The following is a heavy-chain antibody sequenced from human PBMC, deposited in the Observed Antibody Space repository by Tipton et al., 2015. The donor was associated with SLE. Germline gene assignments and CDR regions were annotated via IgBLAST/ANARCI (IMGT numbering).Heavy chain of an antibody. CDR1: GDSISSYY. CDR2: IYYSGST. D-gene: IGHD5-12*01. CDR3: ARGGYSGYPDY. Sequence: TLSLTCTVSGDSISSYYWSWIRQPPGKGLEWIGYIYYSGSTNYNPSLKSRVTISVDTSKNQFSLKLSSVTAADTAVYYCARGGYSGYPDYWGQGTLVTVSS. V-gene: IGHV4-59*12. J-gene: IGHJ4*02.